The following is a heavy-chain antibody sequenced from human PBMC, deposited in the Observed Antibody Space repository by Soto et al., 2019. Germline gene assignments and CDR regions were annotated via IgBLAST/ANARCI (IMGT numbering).Heavy chain of an antibody. CDR2: ISSSSYT. J-gene: IGHJ3*02. CDR3: ARDADILTGSDAFDI. CDR1: GFTFSDYY. D-gene: IGHD3-9*01. Sequence: TGGSLRLSCAASGFTFSDYYMSWIRQAPGKGLEWVSYISSSSYTNYADSVKGRFTISRDNAKNSLYLQMNSLRAEDTAVYYCARDADILTGSDAFDIWGQRTTDIGSS. V-gene: IGHV3-11*05.